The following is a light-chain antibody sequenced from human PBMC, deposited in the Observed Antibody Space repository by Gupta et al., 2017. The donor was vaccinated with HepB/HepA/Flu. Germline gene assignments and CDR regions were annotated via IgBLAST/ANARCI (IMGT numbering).Light chain of an antibody. CDR2: AAS. Sequence: MTQTPSSLSASLGDRVTITCRASQSISTYLNWYQYKPGTVPKLLIFAASILQDGVPSRFSSSGSGTVFTLAISSLQPDDVATYFCQQSRSMPFTFGPGTTVDL. J-gene: IGKJ3*01. CDR3: QQSRSMPFT. V-gene: IGKV1-39*01. CDR1: QSISTY.